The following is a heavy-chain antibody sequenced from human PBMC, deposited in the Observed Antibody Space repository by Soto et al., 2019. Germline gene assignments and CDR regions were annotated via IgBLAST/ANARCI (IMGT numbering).Heavy chain of an antibody. CDR1: GYTFTSYG. J-gene: IGHJ6*03. V-gene: IGHV1-18*01. CDR3: ARGESYYDFWSGYASYYYYYMDV. CDR2: ISAYNGNT. Sequence: GASVKVSFKASGYTFTSYGISWVRQAPGQGLEWMGWISAYNGNTNYAQKLQGRVTMTTDTSTSTAYMELRSLRSDDTAVYYCARGESYYDFWSGYASYYYYYMDVWGKGTTVTVSS. D-gene: IGHD3-3*01.